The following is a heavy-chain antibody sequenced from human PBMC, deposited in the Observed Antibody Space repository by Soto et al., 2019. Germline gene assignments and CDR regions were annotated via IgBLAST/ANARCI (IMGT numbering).Heavy chain of an antibody. CDR2: INNSGGRT. Sequence: GGSLRLSCAASGFTFSSYAMSWVRQAPEKGLEWVSGINNSGGRTHYADSVKGRFTISRDNSKNTLYLQMNSLRAEDTAIYFCATAKSTYASAYYVYWGRGTEVTVSS. CDR1: GFTFSSYA. V-gene: IGHV3-23*01. J-gene: IGHJ4*02. CDR3: ATAKSTYASAYYVY. D-gene: IGHD1-26*01.